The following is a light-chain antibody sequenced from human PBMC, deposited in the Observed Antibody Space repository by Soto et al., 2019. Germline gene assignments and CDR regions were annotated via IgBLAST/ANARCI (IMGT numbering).Light chain of an antibody. J-gene: IGKJ2*01. CDR2: GAS. Sequence: EIVLTQSPGTLSLSPGEKVTLSCRASQSVSSSYFAWYQQKPGQSPRLLIYGASSRATGTPDRFSGSESGTDFTLTISRLEPEDFAVDYCQQYASSPYNFGQGTTLEIK. CDR1: QSVSSSY. CDR3: QQYASSPYN. V-gene: IGKV3-20*01.